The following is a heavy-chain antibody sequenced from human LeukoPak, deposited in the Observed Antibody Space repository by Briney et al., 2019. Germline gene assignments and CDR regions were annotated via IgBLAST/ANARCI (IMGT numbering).Heavy chain of an antibody. V-gene: IGHV3-21*04. CDR2: ISGSGSDI. CDR1: GFTFSTFS. Sequence: GGSLRLSCAASGFTFSTFSMNWVRQTPGKGLEWVSAISGSGSDIYYADSVKGRFTISRDNSKNMLYLQMNSLRAEDTAVYYCARSQGGTMSLRHFDLWGRGTLVTVSS. CDR3: ARSQGGTMSLRHFDL. J-gene: IGHJ2*01. D-gene: IGHD3-22*01.